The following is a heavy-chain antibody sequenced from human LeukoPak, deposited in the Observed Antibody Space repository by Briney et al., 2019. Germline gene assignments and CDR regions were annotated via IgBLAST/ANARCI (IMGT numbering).Heavy chain of an antibody. D-gene: IGHD5-12*01. CDR1: GGTFSSYA. CDR3: ARGSDIVATISRGFYSQ. CDR2: IIPILGIA. Sequence: SVKVSCKASGGTFSSYAISWVRQAPGQGLEWMGRIIPILGIANYAQKFQGRVTITADKSTSTAHMELSSLRSEDTAVYYCARGSDIVATISRGFYSQWGQGTLVTVSS. J-gene: IGHJ4*02. V-gene: IGHV1-69*04.